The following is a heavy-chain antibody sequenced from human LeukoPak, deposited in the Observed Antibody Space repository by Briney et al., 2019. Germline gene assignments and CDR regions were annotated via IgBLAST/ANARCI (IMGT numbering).Heavy chain of an antibody. J-gene: IGHJ5*02. Sequence: ASVKVSCKVSGYTLTELSMHWVRQAPGKGLEWMGGFDPEDGETIYAQKFQGRVTMTRDTSTSTAYMELRDLRSEDTAVYYCVRDGEGVAISVNYWFDPWGQGTLVTVSS. D-gene: IGHD3-10*01. V-gene: IGHV1-24*01. CDR1: GYTLTELS. CDR2: FDPEDGET. CDR3: VRDGEGVAISVNYWFDP.